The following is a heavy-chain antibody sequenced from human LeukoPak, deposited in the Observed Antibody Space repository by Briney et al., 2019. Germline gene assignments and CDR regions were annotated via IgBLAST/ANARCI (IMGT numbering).Heavy chain of an antibody. CDR2: IIPIFGTA. Sequence: SVKVSCKASGGTFSSYAISWVRQAPGQGLEWMGGIIPIFGTANYAQKFQGRVTITADESTSTAYMELSSLRSEDTAVYYCARSVVVPPHYYYMDVWGKGTTVTVSS. J-gene: IGHJ6*03. D-gene: IGHD2-2*01. CDR3: ARSVVVPPHYYYMDV. CDR1: GGTFSSYA. V-gene: IGHV1-69*13.